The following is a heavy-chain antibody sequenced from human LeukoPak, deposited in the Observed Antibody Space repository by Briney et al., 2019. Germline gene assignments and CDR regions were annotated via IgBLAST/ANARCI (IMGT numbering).Heavy chain of an antibody. V-gene: IGHV1-46*01. CDR2: INPSSGGT. CDR3: ARPSFSGWFDP. CDR1: GYTFTRHY. Sequence: ASVKVSCKASGYTFTRHYMNWVRQAPGQGPEWMGKINPSSGGTGYAQKFQGRVTMTTDTSTSTAYMELRSLRSDDTAVYYCARPSFSGWFDPWGQGTLVTVSS. D-gene: IGHD1-26*01. J-gene: IGHJ5*02.